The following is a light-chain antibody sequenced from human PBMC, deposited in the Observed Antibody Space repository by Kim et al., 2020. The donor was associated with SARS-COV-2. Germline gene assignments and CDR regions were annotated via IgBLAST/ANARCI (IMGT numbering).Light chain of an antibody. CDR2: RTY. J-gene: IGKJ4*01. CDR3: KQYYSSPLT. V-gene: IGKV1-5*03. Sequence: DIQMTQSPSTLSASVGDRVTITCRASQNINSLLAWYQQKPGRAPKLLIYRTYSLETGVPSSFSGSGSGTEFTLTISSLQPDDLATYYCKQYYSSPLTLGKGTTLDI. CDR1: QNINSL.